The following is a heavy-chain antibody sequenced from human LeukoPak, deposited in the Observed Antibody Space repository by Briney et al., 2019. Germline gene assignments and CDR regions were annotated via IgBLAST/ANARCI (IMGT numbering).Heavy chain of an antibody. CDR1: GDSISSNYYY. CDR2: IDHIGTT. J-gene: IGHJ6*03. D-gene: IGHD6-19*01. V-gene: IGHV4-39*07. CDR3: AREGGIVVAGTWGRNSYYMDV. Sequence: SETLSLTCTVSGDSISSNYYYWGWIRQPPGKGLEWIGSIDHIGTTYYNPSLKSRVLVSVDTSKNQFSLKLSSVTAADTAVYYCAREGGIVVAGTWGRNSYYMDVWGKGTTVTVSS.